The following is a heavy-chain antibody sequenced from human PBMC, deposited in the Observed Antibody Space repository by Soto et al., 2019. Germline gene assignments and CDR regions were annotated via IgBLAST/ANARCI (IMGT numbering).Heavy chain of an antibody. V-gene: IGHV4-59*01. CDR2: IYYSGST. J-gene: IGHJ4*02. D-gene: IGHD1-1*01. CDR1: GGSISSYY. CDR3: ARSAWNAGYFDY. Sequence: SETLSLTCTVSGGSISSYYWSWIRQPPGKGLEWSGYIYYSGSTNYNPSLKSRVTISVDTSKNQFSLKLSSVTAADTAVYYCARSAWNAGYFDYWGQGTLVTVSS.